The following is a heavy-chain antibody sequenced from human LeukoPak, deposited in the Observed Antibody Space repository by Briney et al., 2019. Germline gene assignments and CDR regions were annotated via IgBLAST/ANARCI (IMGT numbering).Heavy chain of an antibody. Sequence: SETLSLTCTVSGGSMNNYYWNWIRQPPGRRLEWIGYIYYSGSTNSNPSLKSRVTISVDTSKNQFSLKLSSVTAADTAVYYCARDPAAAYYYDSSGYYLGRRDAFDIWGQGTMVTVSS. CDR3: ARDPAAAYYYDSSGYYLGRRDAFDI. CDR1: GGSMNNYY. D-gene: IGHD3-22*01. CDR2: IYYSGST. J-gene: IGHJ3*02. V-gene: IGHV4-59*12.